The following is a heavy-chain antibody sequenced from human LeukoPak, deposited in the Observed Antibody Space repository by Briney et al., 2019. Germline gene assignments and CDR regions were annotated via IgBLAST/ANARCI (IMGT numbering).Heavy chain of an antibody. Sequence: PGGSLRLSCAASGFTFSSYAMHWVRQAPGKGLEWVAVISYDGSNIYYADSVKGRFTISRDNSKNTLYLQMNSLRAEDTAVYYCARDKLQSGLVDYWGQGTLVTVSS. D-gene: IGHD4-4*01. CDR3: ARDKLQSGLVDY. V-gene: IGHV3-30-3*01. CDR1: GFTFSSYA. CDR2: ISYDGSNI. J-gene: IGHJ4*02.